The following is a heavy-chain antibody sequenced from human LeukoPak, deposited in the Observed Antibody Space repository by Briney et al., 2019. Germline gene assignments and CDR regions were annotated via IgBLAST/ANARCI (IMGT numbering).Heavy chain of an antibody. CDR1: GFTFSSYG. D-gene: IGHD6-13*01. J-gene: IGHJ4*02. CDR3: AKEYSSSWPVGIDY. V-gene: IGHV3-33*06. CDR2: IWYDGSNK. Sequence: GGSLRLSGAASGFTFSSYGMHWVRQAPGKGLEWVAVIWYDGSNKYYADSVKGRFTISRDNSKNTLYLQMNSLRAEDTAVYYCAKEYSSSWPVGIDYWGQGTLVTVSS.